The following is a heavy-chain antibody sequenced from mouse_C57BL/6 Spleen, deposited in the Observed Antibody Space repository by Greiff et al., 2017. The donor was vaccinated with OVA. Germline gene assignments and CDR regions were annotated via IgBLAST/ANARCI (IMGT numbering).Heavy chain of an antibody. Sequence: VQLKQSGAELVRPGASVKLSCTASGFNIKDDYMHWVKQRPEQGLEWIGWIDPENGDTEYASKFQGKATITADTSSNTAYLQLSSLTSEDTAVYYCTTGGYDDYYAMDYRGQGTSVTVST. V-gene: IGHV14-4*01. CDR3: TTGGYDDYYAMDY. CDR2: IDPENGDT. J-gene: IGHJ4*01. D-gene: IGHD2-2*01. CDR1: GFNIKDDY.